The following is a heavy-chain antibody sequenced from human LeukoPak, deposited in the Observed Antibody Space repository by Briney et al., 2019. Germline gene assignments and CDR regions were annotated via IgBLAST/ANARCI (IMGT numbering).Heavy chain of an antibody. CDR2: IYYTGST. Sequence: SETLSLTCTVSGGSISTYYWSWIRQPPGKGLEWIGYIYYTGSTNYNPSLKSRVTISVDTSKNQFSLKLSSVTAADTAVYYCARDRYDYDSSGYYYGGSFDPWGQGTLVTVSS. D-gene: IGHD3-22*01. J-gene: IGHJ5*02. V-gene: IGHV4-59*01. CDR1: GGSISTYY. CDR3: ARDRYDYDSSGYYYGGSFDP.